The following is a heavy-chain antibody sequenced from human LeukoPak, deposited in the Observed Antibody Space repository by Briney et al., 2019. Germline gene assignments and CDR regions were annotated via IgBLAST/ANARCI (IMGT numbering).Heavy chain of an antibody. CDR2: INPNSGGT. D-gene: IGHD3-22*01. CDR3: ARVGYYDSNGYFDY. Sequence: ASVKVSCKASGYTFTDYYMHWVRQAPGQGLEWMGRINPNSGGTNYAQKFQGRVTMTRDTSISTAYMELSGLRSDDTAVYYCARVGYYDSNGYFDYWGQGTLVTVSS. J-gene: IGHJ4*02. V-gene: IGHV1-2*06. CDR1: GYTFTDYY.